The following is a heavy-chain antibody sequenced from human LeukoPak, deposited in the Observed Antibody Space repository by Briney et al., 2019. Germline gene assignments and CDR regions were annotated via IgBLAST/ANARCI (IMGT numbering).Heavy chain of an antibody. CDR2: IYYSGST. Sequence: SETPSLTCTVSGGSISSSSYYWSWIRQPPGKGLEWIGYIYYSGSTNYNPSLKSRVTISVDTSMNQFSLKLSSVTAADTAVYYCASAYRDQNYWGQGTLVTVSS. CDR3: ASAYRDQNY. CDR1: GGSISSSSYY. J-gene: IGHJ4*02. D-gene: IGHD4-17*01. V-gene: IGHV4-61*01.